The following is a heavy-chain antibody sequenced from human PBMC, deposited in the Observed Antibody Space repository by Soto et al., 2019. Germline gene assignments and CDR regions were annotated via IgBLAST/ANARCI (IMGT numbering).Heavy chain of an antibody. D-gene: IGHD6-6*01. CDR2: IYWDDDK. CDR1: GFSLSTSGVG. CDR3: AHTPRYRGSSFGWSRWFDP. J-gene: IGHJ5*02. Sequence: SGPTLVKPTQTLTLTCTFSGFSLSTSGVGVGWIRQPPGKALEWLALIYWDDDKRYSPSLKSRLTITKDTSKNQVVLTMTNMDPVDTATYYCAHTPRYRGSSFGWSRWFDPWGQGTLVTVSS. V-gene: IGHV2-5*02.